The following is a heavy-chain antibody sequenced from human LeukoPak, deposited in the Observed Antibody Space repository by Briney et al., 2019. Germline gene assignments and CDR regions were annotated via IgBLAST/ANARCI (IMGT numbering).Heavy chain of an antibody. D-gene: IGHD2-15*01. CDR3: ARAPSGRLNYYYYMDV. CDR2: IYYSGST. Sequence: SETLSLTCTVSGGSISSYYWSWIRQPPGKGLEWIGYIYYSGSTNYNPSLKSRVTISVDTSKDQFSLRLSSVTAADTAVYYCARAPSGRLNYYYYMDVWGKGTTVTVSS. J-gene: IGHJ6*03. CDR1: GGSISSYY. V-gene: IGHV4-59*01.